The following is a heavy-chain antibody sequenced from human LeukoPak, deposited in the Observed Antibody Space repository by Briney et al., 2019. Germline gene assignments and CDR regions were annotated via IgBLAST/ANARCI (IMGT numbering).Heavy chain of an antibody. J-gene: IGHJ4*02. CDR3: ARDGPTVVSRAVDY. CDR1: GYTFINHD. CDR2: INPNSGGT. D-gene: IGHD4-23*01. V-gene: IGHV1-2*02. Sequence: ASVKVSCKGYGYTFINHDIDWVRQAAGQGLEWMGWINPNSGGTNYAQKFQGRVTMTRDTSISTAYMELSRLRSDDTAVYYCARDGPTVVSRAVDYWGQGTLVTVSS.